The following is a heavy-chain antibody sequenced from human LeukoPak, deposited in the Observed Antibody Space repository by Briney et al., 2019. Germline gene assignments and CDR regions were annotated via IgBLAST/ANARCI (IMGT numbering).Heavy chain of an antibody. J-gene: IGHJ4*02. CDR2: ISSSGSTI. D-gene: IGHD1-26*01. CDR1: GFSFSSYE. V-gene: IGHV3-48*03. Sequence: GGSLRLSCAASGFSFSSYEMNWVRQAPGKGLEWVSYISSSGSTIYYADSVKGRFTISRDNAKNSLYLQMNSLRAEDTAVYYCARERSDYLYHFDHWGQGTLVTVSS. CDR3: ARERSDYLYHFDH.